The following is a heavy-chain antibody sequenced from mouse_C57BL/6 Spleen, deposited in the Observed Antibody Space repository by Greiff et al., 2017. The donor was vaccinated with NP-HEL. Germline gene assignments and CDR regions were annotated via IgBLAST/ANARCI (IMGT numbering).Heavy chain of an antibody. D-gene: IGHD2-1*01. CDR2: IYPCTGGP. CDR1: VSTFPCYC. CDR3: ERRGNRTIYYAMDD. Sequence: QVQLPQPGTELVKPGASVKLSCKASVSTFPCYCLPWVKQSPGQGLAWIGNIYPCTGGPNYHEKFKSTATLTVDKSSSTAYMQISSLTSEDSAVLKSERRGNRTIYYAMDDWGQGTTVTGSS. V-gene: IGHV1-53*01. J-gene: IGHJ4*01.